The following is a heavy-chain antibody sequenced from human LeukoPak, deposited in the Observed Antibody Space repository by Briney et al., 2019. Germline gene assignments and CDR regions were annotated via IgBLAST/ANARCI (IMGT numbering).Heavy chain of an antibody. CDR2: ISGSGGST. V-gene: IGHV3-23*01. J-gene: IGHJ4*02. D-gene: IGHD2-2*01. CDR3: AKDTPTVVVPAGVFDY. CDR1: GFTFSSYA. Sequence: GGSLRLSCAASGFTFSSYAMSWVPQAPGKGLKWVSAISGSGGSTYYADSVKGRFTISRDNSKNTLYLQMNSLRAEDTAVYYCAKDTPTVVVPAGVFDYWGQGTLVTVSS.